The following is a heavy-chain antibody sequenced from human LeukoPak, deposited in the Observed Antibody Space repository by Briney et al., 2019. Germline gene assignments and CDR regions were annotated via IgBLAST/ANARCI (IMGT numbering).Heavy chain of an antibody. Sequence: GGSLRLSCAASGFTFSSYAMHWVRQAPGKGLEWVAVISYDGSNKYYADSVKGRFTISRDNSKNTLYLQMNSLRAEDTAVYYFARQQSSTMIVVVITTSSHFDYWGQGTLVTVSS. CDR3: ARQQSSTMIVVVITTSSHFDY. CDR2: ISYDGSNK. D-gene: IGHD3-22*01. V-gene: IGHV3-30*01. CDR1: GFTFSSYA. J-gene: IGHJ4*02.